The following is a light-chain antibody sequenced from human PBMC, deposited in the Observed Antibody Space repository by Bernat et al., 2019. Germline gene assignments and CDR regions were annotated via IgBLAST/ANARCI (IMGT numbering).Light chain of an antibody. CDR1: NFENKY. Sequence: SFVLTQPPSVSVSPGQTATIACSGTNFENKYVCWYQQKTGQAPVLIIYQDKRRPSGIPERFSGSSSGNTATLTIGGTQPVDEADYYCQTWDSKNYVFGTGTKVSVL. V-gene: IGLV3-1*01. CDR2: QDK. J-gene: IGLJ1*01. CDR3: QTWDSKNYV.